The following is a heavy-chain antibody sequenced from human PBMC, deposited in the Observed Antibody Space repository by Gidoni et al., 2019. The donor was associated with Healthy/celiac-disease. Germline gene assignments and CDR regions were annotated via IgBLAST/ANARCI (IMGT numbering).Heavy chain of an antibody. CDR3: AKDPVVVPPADETFDP. D-gene: IGHD2-21*01. V-gene: IGHV3-30*18. J-gene: IGHJ5*02. Sequence: QVQLVESGGGVVEPGRSLRLSCAASGVTFSSYGMHWVRQAPGKGLEWVAVISYDGSNKYYADSVKGRFTISRDNSKNTLYLQMNSLRAEDTAVYYCAKDPVVVPPADETFDPWGQGTLVTVSS. CDR2: ISYDGSNK. CDR1: GVTFSSYG.